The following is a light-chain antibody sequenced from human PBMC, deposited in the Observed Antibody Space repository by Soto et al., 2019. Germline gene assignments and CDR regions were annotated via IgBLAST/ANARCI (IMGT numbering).Light chain of an antibody. Sequence: DIQMTQSPSSLSASVGDRFTITCRASQIIGNYLNWYQQKPGKAPKFLIYAASTLQSGVPSRFSGSGSGTDFTLTINSLQPEDFATYYCQQTYNTPFTFGPGTKVDIK. V-gene: IGKV1-39*01. J-gene: IGKJ3*01. CDR3: QQTYNTPFT. CDR2: AAS. CDR1: QIIGNY.